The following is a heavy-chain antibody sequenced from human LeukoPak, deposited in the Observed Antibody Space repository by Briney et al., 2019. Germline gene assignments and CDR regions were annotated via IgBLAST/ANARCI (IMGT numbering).Heavy chain of an antibody. CDR3: AREPSGSTDAVGAFYD. D-gene: IGHD5-12*01. CDR2: IYYTGVT. V-gene: IGHV4-59*02. Sequence: SETLSLTCTVPGGSVTDSYWCWIPPPPRKRLEWIGYIYYTGVTTSTPSLRSRATISVDTSINQFSLKLSAVTAADTAVYFCAREPSGSTDAVGAFYDWGQVTMVTVAS. J-gene: IGHJ3*01. CDR1: GGSVTDSY.